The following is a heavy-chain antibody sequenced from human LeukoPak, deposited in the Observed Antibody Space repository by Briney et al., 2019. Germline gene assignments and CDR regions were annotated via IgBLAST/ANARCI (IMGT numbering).Heavy chain of an antibody. Sequence: GGTLRLSCVASGFTFSRHGMNWVRQAPGKGLEWVSGISPSGDIKYYVDSVKGRFTVSRDNSKNTLYLQINSLRDEDTTVYYCAKDDAWLQYNDWGQGTLVTVSS. D-gene: IGHD5-24*01. CDR2: ISPSGDIK. CDR3: AKDDAWLQYND. CDR1: GFTFSRHG. J-gene: IGHJ4*02. V-gene: IGHV3-23*01.